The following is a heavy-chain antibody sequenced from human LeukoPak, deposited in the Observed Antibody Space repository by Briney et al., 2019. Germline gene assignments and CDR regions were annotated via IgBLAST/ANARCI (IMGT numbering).Heavy chain of an antibody. CDR2: IWYDGNNK. Sequence: PGGSLRLSCAASGFTFSTYAMHWVRQAPGKGLEWVAVIWYDGNNKYYADSVKGRFTISRDNSKNTLYLQMNSLSVEDTAVYYCARGSSSVTLPGDWGQGTLVTVSS. J-gene: IGHJ4*02. CDR1: GFTFSTYA. V-gene: IGHV3-33*01. D-gene: IGHD2-2*01. CDR3: ARGSSSVTLPGD.